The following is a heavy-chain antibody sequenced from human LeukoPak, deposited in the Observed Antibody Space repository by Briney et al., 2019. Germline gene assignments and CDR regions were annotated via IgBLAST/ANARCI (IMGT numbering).Heavy chain of an antibody. Sequence: PSETLSLTCAVYGGSFSGYYWSWIRQPPGKGLEWIGEINHSGSTNYNPSLKSRVTISVDTSKNQFSLKLSSVTAADTAVYYCARRRLLWFGELLVDYWGQGTLVTVSP. CDR3: ARRRLLWFGELLVDY. J-gene: IGHJ4*02. D-gene: IGHD3-10*01. CDR2: INHSGST. CDR1: GGSFSGYY. V-gene: IGHV4-34*01.